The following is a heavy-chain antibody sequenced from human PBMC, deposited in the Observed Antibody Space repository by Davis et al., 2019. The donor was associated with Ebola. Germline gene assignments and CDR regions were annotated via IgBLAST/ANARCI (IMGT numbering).Heavy chain of an antibody. CDR1: GFTFSSYA. CDR2: ISWNSGSI. CDR3: ARERAVAYCDY. D-gene: IGHD6-19*01. Sequence: SLKISCAASGFTFSSYAMSWVRQAPGKGLEWVSGISWNSGSIGYADSVKGRFTISRDNAKNSLYLQMNSLRAEDTAVYYCARERAVAYCDYWGQGTLVTVSS. V-gene: IGHV3-9*01. J-gene: IGHJ4*02.